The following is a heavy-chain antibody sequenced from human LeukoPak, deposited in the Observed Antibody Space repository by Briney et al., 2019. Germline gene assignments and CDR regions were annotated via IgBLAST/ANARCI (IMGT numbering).Heavy chain of an antibody. Sequence: SVKVSCKASGGTFSSYAISWVRQAPGQGLEWMGGIIPIFGTANYAQKFQGRVTITADESTSTAYTELSSLRSEDTAVYYCARATTMVRGVIITQDSRDAFDIWGQGTMVTVSS. J-gene: IGHJ3*02. V-gene: IGHV1-69*01. CDR1: GGTFSSYA. CDR3: ARATTMVRGVIITQDSRDAFDI. D-gene: IGHD3-10*01. CDR2: IIPIFGTA.